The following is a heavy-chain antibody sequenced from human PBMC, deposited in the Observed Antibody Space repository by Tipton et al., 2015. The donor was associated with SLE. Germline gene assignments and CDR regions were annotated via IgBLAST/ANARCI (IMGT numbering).Heavy chain of an antibody. V-gene: IGHV4-34*01. Sequence: TLSLTCAVYSGSFSGYYWSWIRQPPGKGLEWIGEINYSGSTNYNPSPKSRVTISEDTSKNQFSLKLSSVTAEDTAVYYCARGILGDPVAFDMWGQGTMGIVSS. CDR1: SGSFSGYY. CDR2: INYSGST. CDR3: ARGILGDPVAFDM. J-gene: IGHJ3*02. D-gene: IGHD1-26*01.